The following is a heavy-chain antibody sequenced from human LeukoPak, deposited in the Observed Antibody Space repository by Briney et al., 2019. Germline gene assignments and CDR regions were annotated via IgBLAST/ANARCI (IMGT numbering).Heavy chain of an antibody. CDR1: GDTLTKFS. D-gene: IGHD1-26*01. V-gene: IGHV1-24*01. CDR2: FDSEAHKT. J-gene: IGHJ4*02. CDR3: ATTIVPGVTLYFDL. Sequence: ASVKVSCKVSGDTLTKFSMHWVRQVPGKGLEWIGGFDSEAHKTGYARRLKGRVTMTEDTSTDTAYMELSSLTSEDTAVYFCATTIVPGVTLYFDLWGQGTPVTVS.